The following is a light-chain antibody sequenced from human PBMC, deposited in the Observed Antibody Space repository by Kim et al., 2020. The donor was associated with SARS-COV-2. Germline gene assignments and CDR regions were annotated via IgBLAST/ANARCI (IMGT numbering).Light chain of an antibody. CDR2: GAS. Sequence: DIQLTQSPCTLSASVGDRVTLTCRASQGISNYLAWYQQKPGKVPKLLIYGASTLQAAVPSRFSGSGSGTDFTLPISSLQPEDVETYFCQKSISHPRTFGPGTKVEIK. CDR1: QGISNY. CDR3: QKSISHPRT. J-gene: IGKJ1*01. V-gene: IGKV1-27*01.